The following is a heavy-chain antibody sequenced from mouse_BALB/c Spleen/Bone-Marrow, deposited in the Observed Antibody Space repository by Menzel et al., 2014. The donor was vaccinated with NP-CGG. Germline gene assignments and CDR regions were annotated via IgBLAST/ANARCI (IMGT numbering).Heavy chain of an antibody. J-gene: IGHJ4*01. CDR3: ARDYYGSLYAMDY. Sequence: QVQLQQSGPGLVAPSQSLSISCTVSGFSLTSYGVHWVRQPPGKGLEWLGVIWAGGSTNYNSALMSRLSISIDNSKGQVFLKMNSLQTDDTAMYYCARDYYGSLYAMDYWGQGTSVTVSS. CDR2: IWAGGST. D-gene: IGHD1-1*01. CDR1: GFSLTSYG. V-gene: IGHV2-9*02.